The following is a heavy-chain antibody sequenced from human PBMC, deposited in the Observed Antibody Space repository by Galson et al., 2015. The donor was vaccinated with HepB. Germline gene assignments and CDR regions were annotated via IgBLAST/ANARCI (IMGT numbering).Heavy chain of an antibody. CDR1: GYTFTSYG. CDR2: ISAYNGNT. CDR3: ARDQEGGVGAASFDY. J-gene: IGHJ4*02. Sequence: SVKVSCKASGYTFTSYGISWVRQAPGQGLEWMGWISAYNGNTNYAQKLQGRVTMTTDTSANTAYMELRSLRSDDTAVYYCARDQEGGVGAASFDYWGQGTLVTVSS. D-gene: IGHD1-26*01. V-gene: IGHV1-18*01.